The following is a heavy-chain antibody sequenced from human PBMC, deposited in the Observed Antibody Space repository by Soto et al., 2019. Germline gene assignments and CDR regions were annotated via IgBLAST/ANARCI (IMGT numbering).Heavy chain of an antibody. Sequence: QVQLVQSGAEVKKPGASVNVSCKASGYTFTSYGISWVRQAPGQGNEWMGWISAYNGNTNYAQKLQGRVTMTTDTSTSTAYMELRSLRSDDTAVYYCARNSDIESQYYYYGMDVWGQGTTVTVSS. CDR2: ISAYNGNT. V-gene: IGHV1-18*04. CDR3: ARNSDIESQYYYYGMDV. J-gene: IGHJ6*02. D-gene: IGHD1-26*01. CDR1: GYTFTSYG.